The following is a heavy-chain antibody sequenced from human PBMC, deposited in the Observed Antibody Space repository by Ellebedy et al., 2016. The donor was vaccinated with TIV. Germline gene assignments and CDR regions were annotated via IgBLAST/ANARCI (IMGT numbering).Heavy chain of an antibody. Sequence: SETLSLXXTVSGDSISSGGYYWSWIRQLPGKGLEWIGEINQSGSTNYNPSLKSRVTLSVDTSKNQFSLKVNSVTAADTAVYYCARGRDYGGNSGYSDYWGQGTLVTVSS. CDR2: INQSGST. CDR1: GDSISSGGYY. CDR3: ARGRDYGGNSGYSDY. V-gene: IGHV4-39*07. J-gene: IGHJ4*02. D-gene: IGHD4-23*01.